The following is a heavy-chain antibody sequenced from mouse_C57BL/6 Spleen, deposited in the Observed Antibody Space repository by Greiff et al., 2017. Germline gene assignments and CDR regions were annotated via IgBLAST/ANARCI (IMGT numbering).Heavy chain of an antibody. V-gene: IGHV1-50*01. J-gene: IGHJ2*01. CDR2: IDPSDSYT. CDR3: ANYYGSRSSFDY. Sequence: QVQLKQPGAELVKPGASVKLSCKASGYTFTSYWMQWVKQRPGQGLEWIGEIDPSDSYTNYNQKFKGKATLTVDTSSSTAYMQLSSLTSEDSAVYYCANYYGSRSSFDYWGQGTTLTVSS. D-gene: IGHD1-1*01. CDR1: GYTFTSYW.